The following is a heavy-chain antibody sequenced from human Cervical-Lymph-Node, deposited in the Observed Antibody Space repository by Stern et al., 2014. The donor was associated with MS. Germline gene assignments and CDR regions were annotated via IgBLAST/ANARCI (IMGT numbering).Heavy chain of an antibody. J-gene: IGHJ4*02. V-gene: IGHV1-2*02. Sequence: VQLLESGAAVKKPGASVKVSCEASGYTFTGYYMHWVRQAPGQGLEWMGWINPNSGATKSAQKFQDRVTMTRDTSIATAYLDLSKLRSDDTAVYYCAREGDIAASGMFDFWGPGTLVTVSA. CDR3: AREGDIAASGMFDF. CDR1: GYTFTGYY. CDR2: INPNSGAT. D-gene: IGHD6-13*01.